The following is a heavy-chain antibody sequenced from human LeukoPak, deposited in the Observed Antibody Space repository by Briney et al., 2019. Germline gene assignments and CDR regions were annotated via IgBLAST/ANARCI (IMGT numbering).Heavy chain of an antibody. Sequence: PSETLSLTCTVSGGSISSSSYYWGWIRQPPGKGLEWIGSIYYSWSTYYNPSLKSRVTISVDTSKNQFSLKLSSVTAADTAVYYCAGGIAAIDALDYWGQGTLVTVSS. J-gene: IGHJ4*02. CDR1: GGSISSSSYY. CDR2: IYYSWST. CDR3: AGGIAAIDALDY. D-gene: IGHD6-13*01. V-gene: IGHV4-39*01.